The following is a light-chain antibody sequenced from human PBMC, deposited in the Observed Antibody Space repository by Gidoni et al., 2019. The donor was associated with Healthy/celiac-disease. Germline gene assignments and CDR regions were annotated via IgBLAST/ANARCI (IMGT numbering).Light chain of an antibody. CDR3: QQYYSYPWT. V-gene: IGKV1-8*01. CDR2: AAS. Sequence: AIRITQSPSSLSASTGDRVTITCRASQGISSYLAWYQQKPGKAPKLLIYAASTLQSGVPSRFSGSGSGTDFTLPISCLQSEDFATYSCQQYYSYPWTFGQGTKVEIK. J-gene: IGKJ1*01. CDR1: QGISSY.